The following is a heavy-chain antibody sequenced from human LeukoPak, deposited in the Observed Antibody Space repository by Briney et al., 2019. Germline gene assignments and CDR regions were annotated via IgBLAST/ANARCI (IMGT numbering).Heavy chain of an antibody. CDR3: ARVNPPRYSYAYYVDV. Sequence: TLSLTCTVSGGSISSGSYYWSWIRQPAGKGLEWIGRIYTNGSINYNPSLKSRVTISVDTSKNQFSLKLSSVTAADTAVYYCARVNPPRYSYAYYVDVWGKGTTVTVSS. V-gene: IGHV4-61*02. CDR2: IYTNGSI. J-gene: IGHJ6*03. D-gene: IGHD5-18*01. CDR1: GGSISSGSYY.